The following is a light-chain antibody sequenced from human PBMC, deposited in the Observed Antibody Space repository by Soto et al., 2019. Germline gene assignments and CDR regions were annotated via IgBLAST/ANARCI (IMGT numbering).Light chain of an antibody. CDR2: DAS. CDR1: QSVRSS. J-gene: IGKJ4*01. V-gene: IGKV3-20*01. CDR3: QQYGSSPLT. Sequence: EIVLTQSPDTLSLSPGERATLSCRASQSVRSSLAWYQQKPGQAPRLLIYDASNRATGIPARFSGSGSGTDFTLTISRLEPEDFAVYYCQQYGSSPLTFGGGTKVEIK.